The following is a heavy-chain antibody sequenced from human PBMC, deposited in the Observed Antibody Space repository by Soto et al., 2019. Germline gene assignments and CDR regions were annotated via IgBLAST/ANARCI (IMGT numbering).Heavy chain of an antibody. Sequence: QVQLVQSGAEVKKPGSSVKVSCKASGGTFSTYAISWVRQAPGQGLEWVGGIIPIFGTANYAQKFQGRVTITAAESTSTAYMELSSLRSEDTAVYYCARAAYSYGTAYLSYYYGMDVWGQGTTFTVSS. J-gene: IGHJ6*02. CDR1: GGTFSTYA. CDR2: IIPIFGTA. V-gene: IGHV1-69*01. CDR3: ARAAYSYGTAYLSYYYGMDV. D-gene: IGHD5-18*01.